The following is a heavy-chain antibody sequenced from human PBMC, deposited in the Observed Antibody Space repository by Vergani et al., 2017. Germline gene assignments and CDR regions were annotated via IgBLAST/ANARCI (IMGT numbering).Heavy chain of an antibody. V-gene: IGHV3-23*01. CDR1: GFSFKDYA. CDR3: AKSASVSMSLPNWFES. J-gene: IGHJ5*01. CDR2: ISGTGGFT. Sequence: EVRLLESGGDLLQPGESLKISCAVSGFSFKDYAMSWVRQAPGKGLEWCSGISGTGGFTFYADSVKGRFTISRDNYKNTLYLQMSSLRADDTAVYYCAKSASVSMSLPNWFESWGQGTHVTVS.